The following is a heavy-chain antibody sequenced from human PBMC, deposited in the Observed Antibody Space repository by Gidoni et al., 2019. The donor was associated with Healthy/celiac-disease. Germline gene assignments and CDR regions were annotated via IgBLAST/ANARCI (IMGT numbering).Heavy chain of an antibody. D-gene: IGHD6-19*01. Sequence: QVQLVESGVVVVQPGRSLRLSFAASGFTFISYAMHWVRQAPGKGLEWVAVISYDGSNKYYADSVKGRFTISRDNSKNTLYLQMNSLRAEDTAVYYCARDTVEQSGYYGMDVWGQGTTVTVSS. J-gene: IGHJ6*02. CDR3: ARDTVEQSGYYGMDV. V-gene: IGHV3-30-3*01. CDR2: ISYDGSNK. CDR1: GFTFISYA.